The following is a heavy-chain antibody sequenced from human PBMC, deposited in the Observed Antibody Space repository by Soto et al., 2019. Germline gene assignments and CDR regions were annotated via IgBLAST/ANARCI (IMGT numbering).Heavy chain of an antibody. CDR2: ISSSSSYI. CDR1: GFTFSSYS. J-gene: IGHJ4*02. Sequence: EVQLVESGGGLVKPGGSLRLSCAASGFTFSSYSMNWVRQAPGKGLEWVSSISSSSSYIYYADSVKGRFTISRDNAKNLLYLQMNSLRAEDTAVYYCARGSAPYYYDSSGYYPYYFDYWGQGTLVTVSS. V-gene: IGHV3-21*01. D-gene: IGHD3-22*01. CDR3: ARGSAPYYYDSSGYYPYYFDY.